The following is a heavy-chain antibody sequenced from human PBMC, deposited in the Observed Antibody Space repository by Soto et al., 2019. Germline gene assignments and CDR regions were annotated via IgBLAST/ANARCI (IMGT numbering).Heavy chain of an antibody. J-gene: IGHJ6*02. CDR2: IYWDDDE. D-gene: IGHD4-17*01. V-gene: IGHV2-5*02. CDR1: GFSLNTGGVG. CDR3: VRNWRYYGGDYGDGMDA. Sequence: ITLKESGPTLVKPTQTLTLTCTFSGFSLNTGGVGVGWVRQPRGKAMEWLALIYWDDDERYRPSLRGRLNITKDTINNQVVLTMTDMDPEDTATYYCVRNWRYYGGDYGDGMDAWGQGTTVTVSS.